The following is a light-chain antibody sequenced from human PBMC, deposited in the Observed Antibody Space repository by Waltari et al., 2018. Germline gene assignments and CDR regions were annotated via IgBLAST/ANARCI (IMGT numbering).Light chain of an antibody. CDR1: SSNIGNDY. J-gene: IGLJ2*01. Sequence: QSVLTQPPSVSAAPGQKVTISCSGSSSNIGNDYVSWYQQLPGTAPKLFIYENKQRPSGIPDRFPGSKSGTSATLGITGLQTGDEADYYCGTWDTSLSALIFGGGTKLTVL. V-gene: IGLV1-51*02. CDR2: ENK. CDR3: GTWDTSLSALI.